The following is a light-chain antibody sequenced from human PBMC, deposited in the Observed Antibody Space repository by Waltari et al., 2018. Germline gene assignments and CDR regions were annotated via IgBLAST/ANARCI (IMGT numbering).Light chain of an antibody. CDR1: SGDIGVFHY. Sequence: QSALTQPASVSGSPGQPITISCTGTSGDIGVFHYVSWYQQHPGKVPKLLIYAVSKRPSWVSNLFSGSKSGNTASLTISALQAEDDADYYCSSYTNSNTWVFGGGTKLTVL. CDR2: AVS. J-gene: IGLJ3*02. V-gene: IGLV2-14*03. CDR3: SSYTNSNTWV.